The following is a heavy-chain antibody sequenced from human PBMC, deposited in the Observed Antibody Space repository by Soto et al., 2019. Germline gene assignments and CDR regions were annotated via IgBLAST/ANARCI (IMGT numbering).Heavy chain of an antibody. CDR2: IIPIFGTA. CDR3: ARTLRVGSLNLYGMDV. Sequence: GASVKVSCKASGGTFSSYAISWVRQAPGRGLEWMGGIIPIFGTANYAQKFQGRVTITADESTGTAYMELSSLRSEDTAVYYCARTLRVGSLNLYGMDVWGQGTTITVSS. D-gene: IGHD2-8*01. CDR1: GGTFSSYA. V-gene: IGHV1-69*13. J-gene: IGHJ6*02.